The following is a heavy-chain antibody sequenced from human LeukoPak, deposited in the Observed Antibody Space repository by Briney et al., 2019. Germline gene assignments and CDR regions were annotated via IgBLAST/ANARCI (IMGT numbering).Heavy chain of an antibody. CDR1: GGSISSYY. V-gene: IGHV4-59*08. CDR2: IYYSGST. CDR3: ARHEVYDYVWGSYRFTD. D-gene: IGHD3-16*02. Sequence: PSETLSLTCTVSGGSISSYYWSWIRQPPGKGLEWIGYIYYSGSTNYNPSLKSRVTISVDTSKNQFSLKLSSVTAADTAVYYCARHEVYDYVWGSYRFTDWGQGTLVTVSS. J-gene: IGHJ4*02.